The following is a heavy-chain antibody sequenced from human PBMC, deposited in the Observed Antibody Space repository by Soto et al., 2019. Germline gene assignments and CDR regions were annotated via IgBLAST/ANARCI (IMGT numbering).Heavy chain of an antibody. Sequence: GASVKVSCKASGGTFSIYAISCVLQSPLQWLEWMGGIIPIFGTANYAQKFQGRVTITADESTSTAYMELSSLRSEDTAVYYCASQLYYYDSSSNWFDPWGQGTLVTVSS. V-gene: IGHV1-69*13. CDR3: ASQLYYYDSSSNWFDP. J-gene: IGHJ5*02. CDR1: GGTFSIYA. CDR2: IIPIFGTA. D-gene: IGHD3-22*01.